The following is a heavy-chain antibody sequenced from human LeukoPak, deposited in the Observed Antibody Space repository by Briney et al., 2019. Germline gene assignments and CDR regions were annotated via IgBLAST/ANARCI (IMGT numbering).Heavy chain of an antibody. CDR2: IKQDGSEK. Sequence: GGSLRLSCAASGFTFSSYWMSWVRQAPGKGLEWVANIKQDGSEKYYVDSVKGRFTISRDNAKNSLYLQMNSLRAEDTAVYYCARARHYDSSGFGAFDIWGQGTMVTVSS. V-gene: IGHV3-7*01. CDR1: GFTFSSYW. J-gene: IGHJ3*02. CDR3: ARARHYDSSGFGAFDI. D-gene: IGHD3-22*01.